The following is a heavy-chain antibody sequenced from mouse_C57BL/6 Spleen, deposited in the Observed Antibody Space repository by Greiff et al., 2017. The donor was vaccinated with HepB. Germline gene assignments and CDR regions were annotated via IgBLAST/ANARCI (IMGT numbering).Heavy chain of an antibody. CDR1: GFTFSSYA. Sequence: EVQGVESGGGLVKPGGSLKLSRAASGFTFSSYAMSWVRQTPEKRLEWVATISDGGSYTYYPDNVKGRFTISRDNAKNNLYLQMSHLKSEDTAMYYCAREDSYYFDYWGQGTTLTVSS. CDR2: ISDGGSYT. J-gene: IGHJ2*01. V-gene: IGHV5-4*01. CDR3: AREDSYYFDY.